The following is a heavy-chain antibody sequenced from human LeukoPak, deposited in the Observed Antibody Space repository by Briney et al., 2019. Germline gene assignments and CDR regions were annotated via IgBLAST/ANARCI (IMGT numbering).Heavy chain of an antibody. CDR3: ARVDGSPDY. Sequence: ASVKVSCKASGYTFTRYDINWVRLATGLGLEWMGWINTKSGNTGHAQQFQGRVTITRDTSISTVYMELSSLRSEDTAVYFCARVDGSPDYWGQGTLVTVSS. V-gene: IGHV1-8*03. J-gene: IGHJ4*02. CDR2: INTKSGNT. D-gene: IGHD2-15*01. CDR1: GYTFTRYD.